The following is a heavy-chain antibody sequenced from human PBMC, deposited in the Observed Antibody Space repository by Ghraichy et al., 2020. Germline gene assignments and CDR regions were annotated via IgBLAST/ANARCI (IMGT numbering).Heavy chain of an antibody. CDR3: AKDILGRGVIVGEDYYYYYGLDV. Sequence: GGSLRLSCSASGFTFDDYAMHWVRQAPGKGLEWVSLISGDGGSTNYADSVRGRFTISRDNSKNSLYLQMNSLRTEDTALYYCAKDILGRGVIVGEDYYYYYGLDVWGQGTPVTVSS. J-gene: IGHJ6*02. V-gene: IGHV3-43*02. CDR2: ISGDGGST. CDR1: GFTFDDYA. D-gene: IGHD3-10*01.